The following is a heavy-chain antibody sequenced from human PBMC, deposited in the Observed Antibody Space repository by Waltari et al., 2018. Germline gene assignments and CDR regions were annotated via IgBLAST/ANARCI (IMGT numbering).Heavy chain of an antibody. CDR1: GGSISSYY. CDR3: ANYGDYGIDY. J-gene: IGHJ4*02. V-gene: IGHV4-59*01. CDR2: IYYSGST. D-gene: IGHD4-17*01. Sequence: QVQLQESGPGLVKPSETLSLTCTVSGGSISSYYWRRIRQPPGKGLEWIGYIYYSGSTNYNPSLKSRVTISVDTSKNQFSLKLSSVTAADTAVYYCANYGDYGIDYWGQGTLVTVSS.